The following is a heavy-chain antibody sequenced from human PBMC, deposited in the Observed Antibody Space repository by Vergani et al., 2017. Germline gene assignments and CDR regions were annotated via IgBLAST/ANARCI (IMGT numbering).Heavy chain of an antibody. V-gene: IGHV4-59*01. J-gene: IGHJ4*02. CDR2: IYYSGST. Sequence: QVQLQESGPGLVKPSETLSLTCTVSGGSISSYYWSWIRQPPGKGLEWIGYIYYSGSTNYNPSLKSRVTISVDTSKNQFSLKLSSVTAADTAVYYCARVSYSTTRVELPVLWGQGTLVTVSS. CDR1: GGSISSYY. D-gene: IGHD6-13*01. CDR3: ARVSYSTTRVELPVL.